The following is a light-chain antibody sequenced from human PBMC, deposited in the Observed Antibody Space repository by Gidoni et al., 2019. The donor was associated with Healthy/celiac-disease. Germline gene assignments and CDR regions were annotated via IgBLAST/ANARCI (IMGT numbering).Light chain of an antibody. CDR1: QSISSY. CDR3: QQSYSTPYT. CDR2: AAS. Sequence: DIQMTQSPSSLSASVGDRVTITCRASQSISSYLNWYQQKPGKAPKLLFYAASSWQSGVPSRFSGSGSGTDFTLTISSLQPEEFATYYCQQSYSTPYTFGQGTKLEIK. J-gene: IGKJ2*01. V-gene: IGKV1-39*01.